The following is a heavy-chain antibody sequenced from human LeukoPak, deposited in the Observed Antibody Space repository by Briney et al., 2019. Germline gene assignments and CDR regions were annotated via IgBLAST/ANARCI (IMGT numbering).Heavy chain of an antibody. CDR3: AGIPTPPYGPFDY. CDR2: IRYDGSNK. J-gene: IGHJ4*02. D-gene: IGHD3-16*01. Sequence: GGSLRLSCAASGFTFSSYGMHWVRQAPGKGLEWVAFIRYDGSNKYYADSVKGRFTISRDNSKNTLYLQMNSLRAEDTAVYYCAGIPTPPYGPFDYWGQGTLVTVSS. CDR1: GFTFSSYG. V-gene: IGHV3-30*02.